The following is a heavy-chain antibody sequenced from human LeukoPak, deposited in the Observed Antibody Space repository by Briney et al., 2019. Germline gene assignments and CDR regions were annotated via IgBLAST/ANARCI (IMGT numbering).Heavy chain of an antibody. J-gene: IGHJ4*02. D-gene: IGHD3-22*01. V-gene: IGHV3-21*01. CDR3: ARHVVAVGFDY. CDR1: GFTFSSYT. CDR2: ITSSSSYI. Sequence: GGSLRLSCAASGFTFSSYTMNWARQAPGKGLEWVSSITSSSSYIYYADSVKGRFTTSRDNAKNSLYLQMNSLRAEDTAVYYCARHVVAVGFDYWGQGTLVTVSS.